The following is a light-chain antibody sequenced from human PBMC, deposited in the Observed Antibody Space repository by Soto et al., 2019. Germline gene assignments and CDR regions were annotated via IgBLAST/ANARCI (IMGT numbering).Light chain of an antibody. Sequence: QAVLTQPPSASGTPGQRVTISCSGTISNIGSNPVDWYQQVPGTAPKLLIYTNNQRPSGVPDRFSGSRSGTSASLAISGLQSEDEADYHCAAWDDSLNGPVFGGGTKLTVL. V-gene: IGLV1-44*01. J-gene: IGLJ3*02. CDR3: AAWDDSLNGPV. CDR1: ISNIGSNP. CDR2: TNN.